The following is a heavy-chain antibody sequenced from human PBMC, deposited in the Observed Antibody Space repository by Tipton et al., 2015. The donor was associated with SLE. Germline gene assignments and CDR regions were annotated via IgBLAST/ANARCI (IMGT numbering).Heavy chain of an antibody. D-gene: IGHD3-3*01. CDR2: VNPDTGGT. CDR1: GYTFSSNY. Sequence: QLVQSGPEVKKPGASVKVSCTASGYTFSSNYIHWVRQAPGQGLEWMGIVNPDTGGTSYAQRFQGRVTVTADTSTSTAYMELRSLRPDDSATYYCARDPHELWNGYWWDLWGQGTPVTVSS. V-gene: IGHV1-46*01. J-gene: IGHJ4*02. CDR3: ARDPHELWNGYWWDL.